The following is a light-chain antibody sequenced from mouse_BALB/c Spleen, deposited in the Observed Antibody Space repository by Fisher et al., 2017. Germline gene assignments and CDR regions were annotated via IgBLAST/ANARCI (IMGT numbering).Light chain of an antibody. Sequence: DIVMTQSPAIMAASLGQKVTMTCSASSSVSSSYLHWYQQKSGASPKPLIHRTSNLASGVPACFSGSGSGTSYSLTISSVEAEDAATYYCQQYSGYPYTFGGGTKLEIK. CDR1: SSVSSSY. V-gene: IGKV4-58*01. CDR3: QQYSGYPYT. J-gene: IGKJ2*01. CDR2: RTS.